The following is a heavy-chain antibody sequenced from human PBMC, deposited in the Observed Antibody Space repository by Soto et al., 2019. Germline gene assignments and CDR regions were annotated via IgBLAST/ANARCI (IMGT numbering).Heavy chain of an antibody. D-gene: IGHD3-9*01. CDR1: GFTFSSYA. CDR2: ISYDGSNK. CDR3: ARGALRYFDRPFYYGMDV. J-gene: IGHJ6*02. Sequence: GGSLRLSCAASGFTFSSYAMHWVRQAPGKGLEWVAVISYDGSNKYYADSVKGRFTISRDNSKNTLYLQMNSLRAEDTAVYYCARGALRYFDRPFYYGMDVWGQGTTVTVSS. V-gene: IGHV3-30-3*01.